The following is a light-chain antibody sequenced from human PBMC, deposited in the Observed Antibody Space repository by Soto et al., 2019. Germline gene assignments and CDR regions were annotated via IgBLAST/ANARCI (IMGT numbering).Light chain of an antibody. CDR1: SSDVGGYNY. Sequence: QSVLTQPASVSGSPGQSITISCTGTSSDVGGYNYVSWYQQHPGKAPKLMIYEVSNRPSGVSNRLSGSKSGNTASLTISGLQAEDEADYYCSSYTSSSTPNWVFGGGTKVTVL. CDR3: SSYTSSSTPNWV. V-gene: IGLV2-14*01. J-gene: IGLJ3*02. CDR2: EVS.